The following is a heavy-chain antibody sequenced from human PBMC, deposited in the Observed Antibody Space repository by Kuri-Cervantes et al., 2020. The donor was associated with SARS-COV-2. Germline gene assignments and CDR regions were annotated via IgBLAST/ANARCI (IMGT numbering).Heavy chain of an antibody. D-gene: IGHD2-2*01. CDR3: ARVGAYLGYCSSTSCYGPCDY. J-gene: IGHJ4*02. Sequence: SETLSPTCTVSGYSISSGYYWGWIRQPPGKGLEWLGSIYHSVSTYYNPSLKSRVTISVDTSKDQFSLKLSSVTAADTAVYYCARVGAYLGYCSSTSCYGPCDYWGQGTLVTVSS. CDR1: GYSISSGYY. V-gene: IGHV4-38-2*02. CDR2: IYHSVST.